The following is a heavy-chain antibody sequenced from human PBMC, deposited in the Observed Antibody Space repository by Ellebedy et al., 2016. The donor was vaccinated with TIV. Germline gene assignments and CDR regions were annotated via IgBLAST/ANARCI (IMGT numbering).Heavy chain of an antibody. V-gene: IGHV3-30-3*01. J-gene: IGHJ4*02. D-gene: IGHD6-13*01. Sequence: GGSLRLSXAASGFTFSSYAMHWVRQAPGKGLEWVAAISYDGSNKYYADSVKGRFTISRDNSKNTLYLQMNSLRAEDTAVYYCARVKAAVLFDYWGQGTLVTVSS. CDR2: ISYDGSNK. CDR3: ARVKAAVLFDY. CDR1: GFTFSSYA.